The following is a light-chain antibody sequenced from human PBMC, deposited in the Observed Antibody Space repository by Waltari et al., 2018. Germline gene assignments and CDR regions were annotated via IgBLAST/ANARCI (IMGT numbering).Light chain of an antibody. CDR1: SRDVGGYNY. CDR2: DVS. V-gene: IGLV2-14*03. J-gene: IGLJ3*02. Sequence: QSALTQPASVSGSPGQSITISCTGTSRDVGGYNYVSWYQQHPGKAPKLMLYDVSNRPSWLSNRFSGSKSGNTASLTISGLQAEDEADYYCSSYTSSNTWVFCGGTKLTVL. CDR3: SSYTSSNTWV.